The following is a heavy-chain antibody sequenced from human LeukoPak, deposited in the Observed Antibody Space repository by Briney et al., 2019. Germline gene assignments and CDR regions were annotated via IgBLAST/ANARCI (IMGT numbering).Heavy chain of an antibody. D-gene: IGHD3-22*01. CDR2: ILASGETT. CDR1: GFTFSNYA. V-gene: IGHV3-23*01. J-gene: IGHJ4*02. Sequence: GGYLRLYGPGSGFTFSNYAMTWVPHAPGKGLEWVSGILASGETTYYAESVKGRFTISRDNSKNTLYLQMNSLRAEDTAIYYCAKNYYDSSGPYSWVFDYWGQGTLVTVSS. CDR3: AKNYYDSSGPYSWVFDY.